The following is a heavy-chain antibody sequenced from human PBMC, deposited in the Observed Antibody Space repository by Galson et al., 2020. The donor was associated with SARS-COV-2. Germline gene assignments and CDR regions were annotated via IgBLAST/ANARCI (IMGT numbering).Heavy chain of an antibody. D-gene: IGHD4-17*01. J-gene: IGHJ6*02. V-gene: IGHV3-23*01. CDR3: AKGGFIDGDPLPGGDYYYGMDV. Sequence: GGSLRLSCAASGFTFSSYAMSWVRQAPGKGLEWVSAISGSGGSTYYADSVKGRFTISRDNSKNTLYLQMNSLRAEDTAVYYCAKGGFIDGDPLPGGDYYYGMDVWGQGTTVTVSS. CDR2: ISGSGGST. CDR1: GFTFSSYA.